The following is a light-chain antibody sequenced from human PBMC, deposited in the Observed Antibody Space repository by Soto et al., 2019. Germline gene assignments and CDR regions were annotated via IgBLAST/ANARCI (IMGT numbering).Light chain of an antibody. CDR1: QSISSW. CDR2: DAS. Sequence: DIQMTQSPSTLSASVGDRVTITCRASQSISSWLAWYQQKPGKAPKLLIYDASSLESGVPSRFSGSGSRTEFTLTISRQQPDVVATYYCQQYNSYPSFGPGTKVDIK. CDR3: QQYNSYPS. J-gene: IGKJ3*01. V-gene: IGKV1-5*01.